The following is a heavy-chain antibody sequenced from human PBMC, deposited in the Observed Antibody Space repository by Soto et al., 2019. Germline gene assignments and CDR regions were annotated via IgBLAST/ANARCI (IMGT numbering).Heavy chain of an antibody. J-gene: IGHJ4*02. D-gene: IGHD6-6*01. CDR1: GFTFSSYA. Sequence: GGSLRLSCAASGFTFSSYATSWVRQAPGKGLEWVSAISGSGGSTYYADSVKGRFTISRDNSKNTLYLQMNSLRAEDTAVYYCAKDLTIAARPRTFDYWGQGTLVTVSS. CDR3: AKDLTIAARPRTFDY. V-gene: IGHV3-23*01. CDR2: ISGSGGST.